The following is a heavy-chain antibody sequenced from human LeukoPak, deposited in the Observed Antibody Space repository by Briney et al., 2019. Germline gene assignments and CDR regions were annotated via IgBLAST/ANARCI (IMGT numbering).Heavy chain of an antibody. D-gene: IGHD6-19*01. CDR2: IYGGGST. V-gene: IGHV3-23*03. CDR1: GFTFSSYA. J-gene: IGHJ4*02. CDR3: ASWPVGWYGEDS. Sequence: GGSLRLSCAASGFTFSSYAMSWVRRAPGKGLEWVSVIYGGGSTYYADSVKGRFTISRDTPKNTLYLQMNSLRVEDTAVYYCASWPVGWYGEDSWGQGTLVTVSS.